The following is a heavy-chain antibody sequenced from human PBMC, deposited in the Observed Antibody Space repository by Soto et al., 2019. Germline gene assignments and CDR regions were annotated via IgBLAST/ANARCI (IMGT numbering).Heavy chain of an antibody. J-gene: IGHJ3*02. CDR3: ARGVYSSGNDYTGPSAFAI. CDR2: TIPVFNTA. D-gene: IGHD3-10*01. CDR1: GGTLSDHG. V-gene: IGHV1-69*06. Sequence: QVQLEQSGAEVKKPGSSVKVSCKASGGTLSDHGVPWLRQAPGQGLEWMGGTIPVFNTAKYAQKIQGRGTVTADKFTNMEYMELSSLRSEDTALYFSARGVYSSGNDYTGPSAFAIWRQGTRVIVSS.